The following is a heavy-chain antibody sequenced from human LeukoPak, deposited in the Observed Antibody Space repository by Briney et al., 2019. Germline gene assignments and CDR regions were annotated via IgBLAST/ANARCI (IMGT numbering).Heavy chain of an antibody. J-gene: IGHJ4*02. CDR2: INSDGSST. CDR3: ARDAPGNTALDY. D-gene: IGHD5-18*01. Sequence: GGSLRLSCAASGFTFSTYWMHWVRQPPGKGLVWVSRINSDGSSTSYADSVKGRFTISRDNAKNTLYLQMNNLRAEDTALYYCARDAPGNTALDYWGQGTLVTVPS. CDR1: GFTFSTYW. V-gene: IGHV3-74*01.